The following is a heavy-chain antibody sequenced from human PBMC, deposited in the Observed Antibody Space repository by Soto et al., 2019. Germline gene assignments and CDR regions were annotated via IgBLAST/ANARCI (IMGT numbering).Heavy chain of an antibody. J-gene: IGHJ5*02. CDR1: GFSLSNARMG. CDR2: IFSNDEK. D-gene: IGHD1-26*01. V-gene: IGHV2-26*01. Sequence: GPTLVNPTETLTLTCTVSGFSLSNARMGVSWIRQPPGKALEWLAHIFSNDEKSYSTSLKSRLTISKDTSKSQVVLTMTNMDPVDTATYYCARTYLVGAPLWFDPWGQGTLVTVSS. CDR3: ARTYLVGAPLWFDP.